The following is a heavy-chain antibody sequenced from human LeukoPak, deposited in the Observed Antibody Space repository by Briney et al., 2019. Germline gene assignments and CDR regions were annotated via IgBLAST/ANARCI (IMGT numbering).Heavy chain of an antibody. CDR2: TKKDGSEK. CDR1: GFTFSRYW. V-gene: IGHV3-7*01. D-gene: IGHD5-18*01. J-gene: IGHJ3*02. CDR3: ASPSVDTAMVHAFDI. Sequence: PGGSLRLSCAASGFTFSRYWMSWVRQAPGKGLEWVAGTKKDGSEKYYVDSVKGRFTISRDNAKNSLYLQMNSLRAEDTAVYYCASPSVDTAMVHAFDIWGQGTMVTVSS.